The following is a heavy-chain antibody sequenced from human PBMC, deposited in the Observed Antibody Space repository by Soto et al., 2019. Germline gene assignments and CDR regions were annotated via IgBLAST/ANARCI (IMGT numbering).Heavy chain of an antibody. J-gene: IGHJ3*02. CDR2: MNPNSGNT. CDR3: ARGRSVVDLFYI. V-gene: IGHV1-8*01. CDR1: RYTFTSYD. D-gene: IGHD2-15*01. Sequence: QVQLVQSGAEVKKPGASVKVSCKASRYTFTSYDINWVRQATRQGREWMGWMNPNSGNTGYAQKFQGRVTMTRNTSISTAYMELSSLRSEDTAVYYCARGRSVVDLFYIWGQGTMVTVSS.